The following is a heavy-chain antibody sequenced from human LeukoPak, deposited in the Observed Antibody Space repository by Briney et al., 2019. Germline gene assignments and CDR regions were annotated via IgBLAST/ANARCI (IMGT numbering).Heavy chain of an antibody. D-gene: IGHD3-10*01. CDR1: GFTFSSYG. J-gene: IGHJ4*02. CDR3: AKDFYPLLLWFGDPRDPFDY. Sequence: GGSLRLSCAASGFTFSSYGMHWVRQAPGKGLEWVAVVSYDGSNKYYADSVKGRFTISRDNSKNTLYLQMNSLRAEDTAVYYCAKDFYPLLLWFGDPRDPFDYWGQGTLVTVSS. CDR2: VSYDGSNK. V-gene: IGHV3-30*18.